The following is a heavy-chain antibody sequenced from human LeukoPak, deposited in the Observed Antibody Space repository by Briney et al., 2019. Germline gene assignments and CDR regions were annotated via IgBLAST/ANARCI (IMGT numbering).Heavy chain of an antibody. J-gene: IGHJ5*02. CDR1: GGSISSYY. V-gene: IGHV4-59*12. CDR2: IYYSGST. Sequence: SETLSLTCTVSGGSISSYYWSWIRQPPGKGLEWIGYIYYSGSTNYNPSLKSRVTISVDTSKNQFSLKLSSVTAADTAVYYCARGPYVPAAGEYNWFDPWGQGTLVTVSS. CDR3: ARGPYVPAAGEYNWFDP. D-gene: IGHD2-2*01.